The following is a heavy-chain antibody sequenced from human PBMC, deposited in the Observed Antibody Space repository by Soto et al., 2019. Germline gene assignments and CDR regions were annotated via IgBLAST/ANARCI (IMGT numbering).Heavy chain of an antibody. CDR3: AKDADDYGDYAGGWFDP. CDR1: GFTFSSYA. CDR2: ISGSGGST. V-gene: IGHV3-23*01. J-gene: IGHJ5*02. Sequence: PGGSLRLSCAASGFTFSSYAMSWVRQAPGKGLEWVSAISGSGGSTYYADSVKGRFTISRDNSKNTLYLQMNSLRAEDTAVYYCAKDADDYGDYAGGWFDPWGQGTLVTVSS. D-gene: IGHD4-17*01.